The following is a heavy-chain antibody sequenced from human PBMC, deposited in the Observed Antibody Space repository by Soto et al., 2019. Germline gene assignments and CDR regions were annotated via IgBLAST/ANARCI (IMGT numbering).Heavy chain of an antibody. Sequence: QAGGSLRLSCAASGFTFDDYAMHWVRQAPGKGLEWVSGITWNSVRIDYADSVKGRFTISRDNAKKSLYLQMNSLRAEDTALYYCAKARAYSGYDGYFDYRGQGTLVTVSS. CDR1: GFTFDDYA. D-gene: IGHD5-12*01. CDR3: AKARAYSGYDGYFDY. CDR2: ITWNSVRI. J-gene: IGHJ4*02. V-gene: IGHV3-9*01.